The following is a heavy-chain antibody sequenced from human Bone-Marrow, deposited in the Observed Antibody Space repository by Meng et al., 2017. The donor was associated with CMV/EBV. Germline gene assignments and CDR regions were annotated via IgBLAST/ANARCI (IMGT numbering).Heavy chain of an antibody. D-gene: IGHD3-22*01. CDR2: IDISSSYI. CDR3: ASSPDDSSGYYPPNWFDP. CDR1: GFTFSSYN. Sequence: GESLKISCAASGFTFSSYNMNWVRQAPGKGLEWVSSIDISSSYIYYVDSVKGRFTISRDNAKNSLYLQLNSLRDEDTAVYYCASSPDDSSGYYPPNWFDPWGQGTLVTVSS. J-gene: IGHJ5*02. V-gene: IGHV3-21*04.